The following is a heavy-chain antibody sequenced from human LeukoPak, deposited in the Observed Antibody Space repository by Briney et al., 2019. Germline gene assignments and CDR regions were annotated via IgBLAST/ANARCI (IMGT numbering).Heavy chain of an antibody. J-gene: IGHJ4*02. V-gene: IGHV4-59*12. CDR3: ARDGPPDY. CDR1: GGSISSYY. CDR2: FYYSGST. Sequence: SETLSLTCTVSGGSISSYYWSWIRQPPGKGLEWIGYFYYSGSTNYNPSLKSRVTISVDKSKNQFSLKLSSVTAADTAVYYCARDGPPDYWGQGTLVTVSS.